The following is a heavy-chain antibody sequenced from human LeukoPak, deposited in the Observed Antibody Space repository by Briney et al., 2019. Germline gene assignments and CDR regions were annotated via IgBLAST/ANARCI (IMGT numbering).Heavy chain of an antibody. Sequence: GASVKVSCKASGYTFTGYYMHWVRQAPGQGLEWMGWINPNSGGTNYAQKLQGWVTMTRDTSISTAYMELSRLRSDDTAVYYCARDPGYCSGGSCYSGAFDIWGQGTMVTVSS. CDR1: GYTFTGYY. CDR2: INPNSGGT. CDR3: ARDPGYCSGGSCYSGAFDI. V-gene: IGHV1-2*04. J-gene: IGHJ3*02. D-gene: IGHD2-15*01.